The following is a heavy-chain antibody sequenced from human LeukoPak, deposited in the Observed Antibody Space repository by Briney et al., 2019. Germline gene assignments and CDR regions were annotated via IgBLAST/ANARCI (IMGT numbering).Heavy chain of an antibody. Sequence: ASDTLSLTCNVSGYSISSLYYWGWIRPPPGKGLEWIGSIYHSGSTYYNPSLKSRVTISVDTSKNHFSLRLSSVTAADTAVYYCATTQWLVRKGSFDFWGQGTLVTVSS. V-gene: IGHV4-38-2*02. CDR2: IYHSGST. D-gene: IGHD6-19*01. CDR3: ATTQWLVRKGSFDF. CDR1: GYSISSLYY. J-gene: IGHJ4*02.